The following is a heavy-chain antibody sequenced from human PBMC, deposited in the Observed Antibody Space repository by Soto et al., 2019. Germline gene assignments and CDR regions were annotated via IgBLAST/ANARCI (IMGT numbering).Heavy chain of an antibody. J-gene: IGHJ6*02. Sequence: QVHLVASGGGVVQPGGSLRLSCAASGFTINRNDMYWVRPAPGTGLECVAVMSFDGNHQHYADSVKGRFTISRDNSKNPLSLEMNSLRRDDTAVYYCASCERFPRVGVVYYALDVWGHGTTVIVSS. CDR3: ASCERFPRVGVVYYALDV. CDR1: GFTINRND. V-gene: IGHV3-30*03. CDR2: MSFDGNHQ. D-gene: IGHD3-3*01.